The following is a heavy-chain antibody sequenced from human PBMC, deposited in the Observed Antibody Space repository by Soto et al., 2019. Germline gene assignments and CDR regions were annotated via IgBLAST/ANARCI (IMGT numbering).Heavy chain of an antibody. CDR3: ARHPSYVLRFPGRVNYAFDI. CDR2: IYYSGST. V-gene: IGHV4-39*01. D-gene: IGHD3-3*01. Sequence: SETLSLTCTVSGGSISSSSYYWGWIRQPPGKGLEWIGSIYYSGSTYYNPSLKSRVTISVDTSKNQFSLKLSSVTAADTAVYYCARHPSYVLRFPGRVNYAFDIWGQGTMVTVSS. J-gene: IGHJ3*02. CDR1: GGSISSSSYY.